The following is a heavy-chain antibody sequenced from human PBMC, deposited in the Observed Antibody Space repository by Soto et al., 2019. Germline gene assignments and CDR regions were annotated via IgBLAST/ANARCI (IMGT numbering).Heavy chain of an antibody. CDR2: INPNSGGT. Sequence: SVKVSCKASGYTFTGYYMHWVRQAPGQGLEWMGWINPNSGGTNYAQKFQGRVTMTRDTSISTAYMELSRLRSDDTAVYYCARAPNPYSSSSGWFDPWGQGTLVTVSS. CDR1: GYTFTGYY. CDR3: ARAPNPYSSSSGWFDP. V-gene: IGHV1-2*02. D-gene: IGHD6-6*01. J-gene: IGHJ5*02.